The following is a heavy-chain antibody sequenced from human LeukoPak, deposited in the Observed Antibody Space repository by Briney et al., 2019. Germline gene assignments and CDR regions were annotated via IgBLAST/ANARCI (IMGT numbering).Heavy chain of an antibody. V-gene: IGHV4-38-2*02. CDR2: IYHSGST. D-gene: IGHD6-13*01. J-gene: IGHJ1*01. CDR3: AVLGSWYVPAGEYFQH. CDR1: GYSISSGYY. Sequence: SETLSLTCTVSGYSISSGYYWGWIRQPPGKGLEWIGSIYHSGSTYYNPSLKSRVTISVDTSKNQFSLKLSSVTAADTAVYYCAVLGSWYVPAGEYFQHWGQGTLVTVSS.